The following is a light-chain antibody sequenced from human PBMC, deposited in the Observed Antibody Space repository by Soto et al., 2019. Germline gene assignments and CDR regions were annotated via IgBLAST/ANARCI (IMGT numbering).Light chain of an antibody. V-gene: IGKV3-15*01. CDR1: QSISSK. J-gene: IGKJ2*01. Sequence: EIVMTQSPATLSVSPGERATLSCRASQSISSKLAWYQQKPGQAPRLLIYGASTRATGIPARFSGSGSGTEFTLTISSLQSEDFAVYYCQQYNNWPHMYTFGQGTKLEI. CDR2: GAS. CDR3: QQYNNWPHMYT.